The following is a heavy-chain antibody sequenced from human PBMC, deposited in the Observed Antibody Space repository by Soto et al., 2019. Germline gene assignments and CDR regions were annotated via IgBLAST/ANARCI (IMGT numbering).Heavy chain of an antibody. CDR2: ISAYSGNT. V-gene: IGHV1-18*04. D-gene: IGHD4-4*01. CDR1: GYTFTTYA. CDR3: AGAQTVLDY. Sequence: QVQLVQSGAEVKKPGASVRVSCKASGYTFTTYAFNWVRQAPGQGLEWMGWISAYSGNTKSAQKFQGRLTMTTDTSTSTAYMELSSLTSDDAAVYYCAGAQTVLDYWGQGTLVTVSS. J-gene: IGHJ4*02.